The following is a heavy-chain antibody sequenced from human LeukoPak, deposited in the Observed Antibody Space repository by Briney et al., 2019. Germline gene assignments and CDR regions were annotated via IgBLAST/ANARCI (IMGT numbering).Heavy chain of an antibody. D-gene: IGHD2-2*01. CDR1: GGSISSSSYY. CDR3: ARPNLPNSVGAFDI. CDR2: IYYSGST. J-gene: IGHJ3*02. Sequence: SETLSLTCTVSGGSISSSSYYWGWIRQPPGKGLEWIGSIYYSGSTYYNPSLKSRVTISVDTSKNQFSLKLSSVTAADTAVYYCARPNLPNSVGAFDIWGQGTMVTVSS. V-gene: IGHV4-39*01.